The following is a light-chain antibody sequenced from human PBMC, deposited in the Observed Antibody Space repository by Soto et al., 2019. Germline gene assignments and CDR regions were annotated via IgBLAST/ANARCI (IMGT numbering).Light chain of an antibody. CDR1: QSVSSN. CDR2: GAS. J-gene: IGKJ1*01. CDR3: QQYNSRPPRT. V-gene: IGKV3-15*01. Sequence: ETEMTQSPDTLSVSPGERVTLCCRASQSVSSNLAWYQQKPGQAPRLILYGASTRATGIPARFSGSGSGTEFTLTISSLQSEDFAVYYCQQYNSRPPRTFGQGTKVDIK.